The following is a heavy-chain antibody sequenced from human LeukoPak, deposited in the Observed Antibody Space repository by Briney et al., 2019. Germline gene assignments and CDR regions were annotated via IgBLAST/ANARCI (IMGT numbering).Heavy chain of an antibody. Sequence: PGGSLRLSCAGFGFTFNTYGMSWVRQAPGKGLEWVSAISGTGVSTYYADSVNGRFTISRDNSKNTLYLQMNSLRAEDTAVYYCARRAGAYSHPYDYWGQGTLVTVSS. V-gene: IGHV3-23*01. J-gene: IGHJ4*02. CDR1: GFTFNTYG. D-gene: IGHD4/OR15-4a*01. CDR2: ISGTGVST. CDR3: ARRAGAYSHPYDY.